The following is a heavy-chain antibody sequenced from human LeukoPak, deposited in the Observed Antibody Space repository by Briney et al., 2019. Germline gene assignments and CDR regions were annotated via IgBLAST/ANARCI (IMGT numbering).Heavy chain of an antibody. CDR3: AKDFRIGYSAHFDY. V-gene: IGHV3-23*01. J-gene: IGHJ4*02. CDR1: GFTFSSHA. D-gene: IGHD2-21*01. Sequence: GGSLRLSCEGSGFTFSSHAMSWVRQAPEKGLEFVSGIYENGGTTYYADSVKGRFSISRDNSKNTLYLQMDSLRGEDTAVYYCAKDFRIGYSAHFDYWGQGALVTVSS. CDR2: IYENGGTT.